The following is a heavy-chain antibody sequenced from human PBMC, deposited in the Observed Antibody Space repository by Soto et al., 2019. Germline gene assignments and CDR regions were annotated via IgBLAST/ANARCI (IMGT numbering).Heavy chain of an antibody. V-gene: IGHV4-39*01. CDR2: IYYSGST. D-gene: IGHD5-12*01. CDR1: GGSISSSSYY. CDR3: ARLGVDIVAASHY. J-gene: IGHJ4*02. Sequence: SETLSLTCTVSGGSISSSSYYWGWIRQPPGKGLEWIGSIYYSGSTYYNPSLKSRVTISVDTSKNQFSLKLSSVTAADTAVYYCARLGVDIVAASHYWGQGTLVTVSS.